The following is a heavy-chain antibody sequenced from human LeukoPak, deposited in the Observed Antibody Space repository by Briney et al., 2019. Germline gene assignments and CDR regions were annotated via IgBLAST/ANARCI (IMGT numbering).Heavy chain of an antibody. CDR1: GDSIRIYY. CDR3: AGGDYDCSCYSPHNWFDP. V-gene: IGHV4-59*01. Sequence: PSETLSLTCTVSGDSIRIYYWRCIRQPPGKGLEWIGYIYYSGSTNYNPSLKSRVTISVDTSKNQCYLKLSSVTAADTAVYCCAGGDYDCSCYSPHNWFDPWGQGTLVTVSS. D-gene: IGHD3-22*01. J-gene: IGHJ5*02. CDR2: IYYSGST.